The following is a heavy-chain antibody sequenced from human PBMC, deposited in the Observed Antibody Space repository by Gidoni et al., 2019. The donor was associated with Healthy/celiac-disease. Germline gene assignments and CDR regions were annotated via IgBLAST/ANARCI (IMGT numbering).Heavy chain of an antibody. CDR2: ISYDGSNK. D-gene: IGHD3-10*01. J-gene: IGHJ4*02. CDR3: ARSDVLLWFGAYFDY. V-gene: IGHV3-30-3*01. CDR1: GFTFSRYA. Sequence: QVQLVESGGGVVQPGRSLRLSCAASGFTFSRYAMHWVRQAPGKGLEWVAVISYDGSNKYYADSVKGRFTISRDNSKNTLYLQMNSLRAEDTAVYYCARSDVLLWFGAYFDYWGQGTLVTVSS.